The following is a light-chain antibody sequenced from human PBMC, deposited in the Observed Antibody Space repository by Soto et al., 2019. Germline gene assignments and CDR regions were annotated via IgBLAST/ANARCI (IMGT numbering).Light chain of an antibody. Sequence: EIVMTQSPATLSVSPGERVTLSCRASQSVSSKLAWYQHRPGQAPRVLIYGASARATGVPARFSGSGSGTEFTLTISSLQSEDFAIYYCHQYSGRPTYTFGQGTKLEVK. CDR2: GAS. CDR1: QSVSSK. V-gene: IGKV3-15*01. J-gene: IGKJ2*01. CDR3: HQYSGRPTYT.